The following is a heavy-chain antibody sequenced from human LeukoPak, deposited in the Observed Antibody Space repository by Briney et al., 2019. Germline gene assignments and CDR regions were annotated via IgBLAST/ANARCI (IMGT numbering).Heavy chain of an antibody. J-gene: IGHJ4*02. CDR2: IYYSGTT. CDR1: GGSISNYY. V-gene: IGHV4-59*01. D-gene: IGHD3-16*01. CDR3: ARGLGVSADY. Sequence: SETLSLTCTVSGGSISNYYWSWIRQPPGKGLEWIGHIYYSGTTNYNRSLKSRVNISVDTSKNQFSLKLSSVTAADTAVYYCARGLGVSADYWGQGTLVTVSS.